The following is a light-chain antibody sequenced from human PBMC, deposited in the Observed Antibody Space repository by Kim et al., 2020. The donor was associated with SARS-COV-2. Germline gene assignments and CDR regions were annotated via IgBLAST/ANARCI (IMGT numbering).Light chain of an antibody. CDR2: QAS. CDR1: QIINTY. CDR3: QHYIRFPYT. J-gene: IGKJ2*01. V-gene: IGKV1-5*01. Sequence: SATMGDRVTITCRASQIINTYLAWYQQKQGKAPNLLIYQASSLHIGVPSRFSGSASGTGFTLTISSLQPDDVATYYCQHYIRFPYTFGQGTKLEI.